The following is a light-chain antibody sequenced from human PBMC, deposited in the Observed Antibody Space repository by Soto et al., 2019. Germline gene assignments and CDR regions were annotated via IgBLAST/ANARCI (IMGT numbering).Light chain of an antibody. V-gene: IGKV3-20*01. CDR1: QSVSSSY. Sequence: EIVLTQSPGTLSLSPGERATLSCRASQSVSSSYLAWYQQKPGQAPRLLIYGASSRATGIPDRFSGSGSGTDFTVTISRLEPEDFAVYYCQQYNKWPPETFGQGTKVEIK. CDR3: QQYNKWPPET. J-gene: IGKJ1*01. CDR2: GAS.